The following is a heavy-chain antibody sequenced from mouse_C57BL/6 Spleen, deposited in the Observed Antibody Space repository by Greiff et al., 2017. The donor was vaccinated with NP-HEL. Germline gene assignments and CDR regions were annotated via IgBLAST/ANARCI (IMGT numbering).Heavy chain of an antibody. CDR3: ARYSNEFAY. CDR2: IDPSDSYT. J-gene: IGHJ3*01. V-gene: IGHV1-59*01. CDR1: GYTFTSYW. D-gene: IGHD2-5*01. Sequence: QVQLQQSGAELVRPGTSVKLSCKASGYTFTSYWMHWVKQRPGQGLEWIGVIDPSDSYTNYNQKFKGKATLTVDTSSSTAYMQLSSLTSEDSAVYYCARYSNEFAYWGQGTLVTVSA.